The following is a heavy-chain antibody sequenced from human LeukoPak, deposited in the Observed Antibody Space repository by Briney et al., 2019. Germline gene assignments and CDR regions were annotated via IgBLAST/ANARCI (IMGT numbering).Heavy chain of an antibody. D-gene: IGHD1-7*01. V-gene: IGHV1-2*02. CDR1: GSTFIGYY. Sequence: ASVTVSCKASGSTFIGYYIHWVRPAPGQGLEWMGWINPNSGGTRNEHKLQGRVTMTSDTSTRTAYMELSSLKSDDTAVYYCARRLTRVNSYYVLDVWGQGTTVTVS. CDR3: ARRLTRVNSYYVLDV. J-gene: IGHJ6*02. CDR2: INPNSGGT.